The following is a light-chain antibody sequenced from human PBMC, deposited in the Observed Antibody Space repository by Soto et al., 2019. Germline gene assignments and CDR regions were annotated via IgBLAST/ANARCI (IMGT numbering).Light chain of an antibody. Sequence: QSVLTQPASVSGSPGQSITISCTGTSSDVGGYNYVSWYQHHPGKAPKLMIYEVSNRPSGVSNRFSGSKSGKTASLTISGLPAEEEADYYCSSYTSSSTLVVFGGGTKLTVL. CDR1: SSDVGGYNY. V-gene: IGLV2-14*01. CDR2: EVS. J-gene: IGLJ2*01. CDR3: SSYTSSSTLVV.